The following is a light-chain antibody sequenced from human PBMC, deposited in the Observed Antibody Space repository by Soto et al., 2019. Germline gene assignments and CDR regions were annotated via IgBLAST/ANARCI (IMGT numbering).Light chain of an antibody. CDR1: SSDVCGYNN. CDR3: SSYTSSSTLYV. CDR2: DAS. Sequence: QSVLTQPASVSGSPGQSITISCTGTSSDVCGYNNVSCYQHHPGKAPKPMIYDASNRPSGVSNRFSGSKSGNTASLSISGLQAEDEADYYCSSYTSSSTLYVFGTGTKVTVL. V-gene: IGLV2-14*03. J-gene: IGLJ1*01.